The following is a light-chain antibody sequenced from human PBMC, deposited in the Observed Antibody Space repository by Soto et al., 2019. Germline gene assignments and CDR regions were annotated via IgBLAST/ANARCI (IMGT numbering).Light chain of an antibody. CDR1: QTISSW. J-gene: IGKJ1*01. CDR3: QHYNSYSET. Sequence: DIQMNQSPSTLSGSVGDRVTITCRASQTISSWLAWYQQKQGKAPKLXIYKASTLKSGVPSRFSGSGSGTEFTLTISSLQPDDFATYYCQHYNSYSETFGQGTQVDIK. V-gene: IGKV1-5*03. CDR2: KAS.